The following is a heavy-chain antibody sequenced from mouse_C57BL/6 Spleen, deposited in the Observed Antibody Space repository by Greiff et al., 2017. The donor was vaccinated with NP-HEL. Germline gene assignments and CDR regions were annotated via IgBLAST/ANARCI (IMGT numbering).Heavy chain of an antibody. CDR3: ARSPFYYLDV. J-gene: IGHJ1*03. CDR2: IYPGDGDT. V-gene: IGHV1-82*01. CDR1: GYAFSSSW. D-gene: IGHD2-1*01. Sequence: QVQLQQSGPELVKPGASVKISCKASGYAFSSSWMNWVKQRPGKGLEWIGRIYPGDGDTNYNGKFKGKATLTADKSSSTAYMQLSSLTSEDSAVYFCARSPFYYLDVWGTGTTVTVSS.